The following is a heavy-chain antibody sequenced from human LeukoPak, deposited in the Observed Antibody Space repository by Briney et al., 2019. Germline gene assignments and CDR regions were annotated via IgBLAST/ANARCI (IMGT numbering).Heavy chain of an antibody. D-gene: IGHD6-13*01. CDR3: AKDEASSWSKNWFDP. V-gene: IGHV3-23*01. CDR2: ISGGGGST. CDR1: GFTFSSYA. Sequence: PGGSLRLSCAASGFTFSSYAMSWVRQAPGKGLERVSAISGGGGSTYYADSVKGRFTISRDNSKNTVYLQMYSLRAEDTAVYYCAKDEASSWSKNWFDPWGQGTLVTVSS. J-gene: IGHJ5*02.